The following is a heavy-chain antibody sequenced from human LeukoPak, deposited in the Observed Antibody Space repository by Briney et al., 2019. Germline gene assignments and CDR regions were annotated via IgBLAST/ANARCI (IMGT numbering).Heavy chain of an antibody. J-gene: IGHJ4*02. Sequence: SETLSLTCAVYGGSFSGYYWSWIRQPPGKGLQWIGCIHHSGSTKYNPSLKSRVTISVDTSKNQFSLKLSSVTAADTAVYYCARTSSSGLVGGYYFDYWGQGTLVTVSS. V-gene: IGHV4-34*01. CDR1: GGSFSGYY. CDR3: ARTSSSGLVGGYYFDY. CDR2: IHHSGST. D-gene: IGHD6-19*01.